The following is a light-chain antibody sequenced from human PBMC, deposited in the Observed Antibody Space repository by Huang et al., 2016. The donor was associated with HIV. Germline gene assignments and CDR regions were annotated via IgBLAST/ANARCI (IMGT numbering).Light chain of an antibody. V-gene: IGKV1-39*01. Sequence: DIQMTQSPSSLSASIGDRVTITCRASQSITRFLNWYHQKPGKAPELLIFTASDLESGVPSRFSGSGSGTDFTLTIDSVQPEDFATYYCQQSYTVPYTFGQGTKLEIK. CDR3: QQSYTVPYT. J-gene: IGKJ2*01. CDR2: TAS. CDR1: QSITRF.